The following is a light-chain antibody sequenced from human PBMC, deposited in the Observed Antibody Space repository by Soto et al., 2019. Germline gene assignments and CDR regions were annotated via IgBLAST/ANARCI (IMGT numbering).Light chain of an antibody. CDR2: EVS. CDR3: SSYTSITTYV. J-gene: IGLJ1*01. CDR1: SSDVGSYNR. Sequence: QSALTQPPSESGSPGQSVTISCTGTSSDVGSYNRVSWYQQPPGTAPKLMIYEVSNRPSGVPDRFSGSKSGNTASLTISGLQAEDEADYYCSSYTSITTYVFGTGTKVTVL. V-gene: IGLV2-18*02.